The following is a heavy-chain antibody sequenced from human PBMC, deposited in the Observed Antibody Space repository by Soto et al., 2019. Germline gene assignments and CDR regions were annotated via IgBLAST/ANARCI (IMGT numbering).Heavy chain of an antibody. CDR2: IYYSGST. CDR3: ARSYSSSWFVSIGGGYYGMDV. CDR1: GGSISSSSYY. V-gene: IGHV4-39*01. Sequence: QLQLQESGPGLVKPSETLSLTCTVSGGSISSSSYYWGWIRQPPGKGLEWIGSIYYSGSTYYNPSLKSRVTISVDTSKNPFSLKLSSVTAADTAVYYCARSYSSSWFVSIGGGYYGMDVWGQGTTVTVSS. J-gene: IGHJ6*02. D-gene: IGHD6-13*01.